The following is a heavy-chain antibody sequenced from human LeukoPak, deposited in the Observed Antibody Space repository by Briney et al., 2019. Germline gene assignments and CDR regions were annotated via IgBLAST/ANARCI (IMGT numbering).Heavy chain of an antibody. CDR1: GYSFTTYW. CDR3: ATGTRVVNPDY. J-gene: IGHJ4*02. V-gene: IGHV5-51*01. CDR2: IYPRDSDT. Sequence: RGESLKISCEASGYSFTTYWIGWVRQMPGKGLEWMGIIYPRDSDTRYSPSFAGQVTISADKSISTAYLQWSSLRASDTAIYYCATGTRVVNPDYWGRGTLVTVSS. D-gene: IGHD1-14*01.